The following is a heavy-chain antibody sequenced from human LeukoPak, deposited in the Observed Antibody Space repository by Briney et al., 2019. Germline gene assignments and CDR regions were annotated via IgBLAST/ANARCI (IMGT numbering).Heavy chain of an antibody. V-gene: IGHV3-21*01. J-gene: IGHJ4*02. CDR1: GFFFGSYA. Sequence: GGSLRLSCAASGFFFGSYAMTWVRQAPGKGLEWVSGISGRGEKTYYADSVKGRFTISRDNAKNSLYLQMNSLRAEDTAVYYCAGSESYNYWGQGTLVTVSS. D-gene: IGHD1-26*01. CDR2: ISGRGEKT. CDR3: AGSESYNY.